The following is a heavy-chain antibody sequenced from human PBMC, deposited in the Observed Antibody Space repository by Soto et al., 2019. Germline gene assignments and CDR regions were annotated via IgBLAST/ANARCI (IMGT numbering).Heavy chain of an antibody. CDR1: GGTFSSYA. J-gene: IGHJ4*02. CDR2: IIPIFGTA. D-gene: IGHD2-2*01. CDR3: ATGIGYCISTSCSPRGPFDY. V-gene: IGHV1-69*13. Sequence: SVKVSSKASGGTFSSYAISWVRQAPGQGLEWMGGIIPIFGTANYAQKFQGRVTITADESTSTAYMELSSLRSEDTAVYYCATGIGYCISTSCSPRGPFDYWGQGTLVTVSS.